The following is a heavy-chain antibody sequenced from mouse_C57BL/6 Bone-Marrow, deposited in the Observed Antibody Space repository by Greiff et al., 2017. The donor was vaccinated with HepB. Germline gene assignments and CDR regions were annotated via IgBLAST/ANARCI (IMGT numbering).Heavy chain of an antibody. CDR2: ISDGGSYT. Sequence: EVKLVESGGGLVKPGGSLKLSCAASGFTFSSYAMSWVRQTPEKRLEWVATISDGGSYTYYPDNVKGRFTISRDNAKNTLYLQMSHLKAEDKAMYYCNRPPYYYYRDFWGRGTSATVTA. CDR3: NRPPYYYYRDF. CDR1: GFTFSSYA. J-gene: IGHJ4*01. V-gene: IGHV5-4*03.